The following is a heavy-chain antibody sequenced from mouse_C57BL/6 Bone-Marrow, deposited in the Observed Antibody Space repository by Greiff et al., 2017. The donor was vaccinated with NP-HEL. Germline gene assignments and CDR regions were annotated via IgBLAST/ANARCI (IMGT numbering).Heavy chain of an antibody. J-gene: IGHJ1*03. V-gene: IGHV5-6*01. CDR3: ARQDGYHWYFDV. CDR2: ISSGGSYT. D-gene: IGHD2-3*01. CDR1: GFTFSSYG. Sequence: EVKLMESGGDLVKPGGSLKLSCAASGFTFSSYGMSWVRQTPDKRLEWVATISSGGSYTYYPDSVKGRFTISRDNAKNTLYLQMSSLKSEDTAMYYCARQDGYHWYFDVWGTGTTVTVSS.